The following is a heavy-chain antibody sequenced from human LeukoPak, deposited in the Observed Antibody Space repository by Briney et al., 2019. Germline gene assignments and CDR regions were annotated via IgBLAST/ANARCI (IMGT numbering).Heavy chain of an antibody. CDR3: ARAGDFWSGYYTYYYYGMDV. CDR1: GYTFTSYD. D-gene: IGHD3-3*01. V-gene: IGHV1-8*01. CDR2: MNPNSGNT. Sequence: ASVKVSCKASGYTFTSYDINWVRQATGQRREWMGWMNPNSGNTGYAQKFQGRVTMTRNTSISTAYMELSSLRSDDTAVYYCARAGDFWSGYYTYYYYGMDVWGQGTTVTVSS. J-gene: IGHJ6*02.